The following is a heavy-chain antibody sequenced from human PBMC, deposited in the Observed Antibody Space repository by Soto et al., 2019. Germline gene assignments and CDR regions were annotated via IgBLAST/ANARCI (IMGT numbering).Heavy chain of an antibody. Sequence: VESLKISCKGAGYIFTSYWICCVLQMRVKGLEWMGIIYPGDSDTRYSPSFQGQVTISADKSISTAYLQWSSLKASDTAMYYCARRDGWGCSGGSCYYTQFDPWGQGTRVTVSS. CDR2: IYPGDSDT. J-gene: IGHJ5*02. V-gene: IGHV5-51*01. CDR3: ARRDGWGCSGGSCYYTQFDP. CDR1: GYIFTSYW. D-gene: IGHD2-15*01.